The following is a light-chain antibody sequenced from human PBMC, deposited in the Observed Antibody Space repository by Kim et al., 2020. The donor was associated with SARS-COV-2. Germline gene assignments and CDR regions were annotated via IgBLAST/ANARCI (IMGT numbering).Light chain of an antibody. CDR1: QSVRSY. V-gene: IGKV3-11*01. Sequence: LSPGERATLSCRASQSVRSYLAWYQQKPGQAPRLLIYDASKRATGIPARFSGSGSGTDFTLTISSLEPEDFAVYYCQHRSTWPLTFGGGTKVDIK. CDR2: DAS. CDR3: QHRSTWPLT. J-gene: IGKJ4*01.